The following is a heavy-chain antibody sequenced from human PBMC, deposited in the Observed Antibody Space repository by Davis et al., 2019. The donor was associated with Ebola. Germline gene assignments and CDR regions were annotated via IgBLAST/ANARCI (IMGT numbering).Heavy chain of an antibody. Sequence: PSETLSLTCAISGDSVSTAGWNWIRQSPSRGLEWLGRTYYKSKWYNDYAVSVKSRISINLDTSKNQFSLQLNSVTPEDTAVYYCAKGWLRTGIDYWGPGTLVTVSS. CDR3: AKGWLRTGIDY. V-gene: IGHV6-1*01. J-gene: IGHJ4*02. CDR1: GDSVSTAG. D-gene: IGHD5-12*01. CDR2: TYYKSKWYN.